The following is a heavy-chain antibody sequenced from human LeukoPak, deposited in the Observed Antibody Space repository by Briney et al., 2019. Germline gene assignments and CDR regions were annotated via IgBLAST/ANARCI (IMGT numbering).Heavy chain of an antibody. CDR1: GYTFTSYY. Sequence: ASVKVSCKASGYTFTSYYMHWVRQAPGQGLEGMGIFNPSGGSTSYAQKFQGRVTITRDTSTSTVYMELSSLRSDDTAVYYCAREASDIVVVPAASVGAFDIWGKGTMVTVSS. D-gene: IGHD2-2*01. V-gene: IGHV1-46*01. J-gene: IGHJ3*02. CDR2: FNPSGGST. CDR3: AREASDIVVVPAASVGAFDI.